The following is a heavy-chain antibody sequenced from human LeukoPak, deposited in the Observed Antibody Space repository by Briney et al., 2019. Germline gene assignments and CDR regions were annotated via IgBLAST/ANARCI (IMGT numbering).Heavy chain of an antibody. D-gene: IGHD3-16*01. CDR2: ISYDGTNK. CDR3: ARVRGGFDY. Sequence: PGGSLRLSCAASGFTFRNYDMHWVRQAPGKGLEWVAVISYDGTNKYYADSVKGRFTISRDNAKNTLYLQMNSLRAEDTAVYYCARVRGGFDYWGQGTLVTVSS. J-gene: IGHJ4*02. CDR1: GFTFRNYD. V-gene: IGHV3-30*03.